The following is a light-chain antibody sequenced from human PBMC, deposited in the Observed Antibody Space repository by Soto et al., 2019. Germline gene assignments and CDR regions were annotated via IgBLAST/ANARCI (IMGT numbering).Light chain of an antibody. CDR1: QRISSW. Sequence: DIQMTQSPSTLSASVGDRVTITCRASQRISSWLAWYQQKPGKAPKLLIYDASSLESGVPSRFSGSGSGTEFNLTISSLQPDDFATYYCQQYNSYWTFGQGTKVEIK. J-gene: IGKJ1*01. CDR3: QQYNSYWT. V-gene: IGKV1-5*01. CDR2: DAS.